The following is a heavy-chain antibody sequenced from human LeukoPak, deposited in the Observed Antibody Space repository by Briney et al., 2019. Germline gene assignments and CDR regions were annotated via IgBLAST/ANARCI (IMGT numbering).Heavy chain of an antibody. CDR3: ARDVDYGDYTNDY. D-gene: IGHD4-17*01. Sequence: GGSLRLSCAASGFTFSSYSMYWVRQAPGKGLEWVSSISSSSSYIYYADSVKGRFTISRDNAKNSLYLQMNSLRAEDTAVYYCARDVDYGDYTNDYWGQGTQVTVSS. CDR1: GFTFSSYS. CDR2: ISSSSSYI. V-gene: IGHV3-21*01. J-gene: IGHJ4*02.